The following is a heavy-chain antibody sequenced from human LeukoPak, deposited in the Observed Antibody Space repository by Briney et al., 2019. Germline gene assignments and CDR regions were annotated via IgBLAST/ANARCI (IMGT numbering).Heavy chain of an antibody. CDR1: GFTFSSYA. Sequence: PGGSLRLSCAASGFTFSSYAMSWVRQAPGKGLEWVSPISDNGASSYYIDSVKGRFTISRDNSRNTLYLQMNSLRAEDAAVYYCAKIKTSLNYYDSSGYLDYWGQGTLVTVSS. CDR3: AKIKTSLNYYDSSGYLDY. V-gene: IGHV3-23*01. D-gene: IGHD3-22*01. J-gene: IGHJ4*02. CDR2: ISDNGASS.